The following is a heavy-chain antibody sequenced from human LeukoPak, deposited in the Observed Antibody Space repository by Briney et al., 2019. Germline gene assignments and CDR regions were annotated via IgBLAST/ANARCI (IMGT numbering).Heavy chain of an antibody. Sequence: PSETLSLTCAVYGGSFSGYYWSWIRQPPGKGLEWIGEINHSGSTNYNPSLKSRVTISVDTSKNQFSLKLSSVTAADTSVYYCARQSAYCSSTSCYTKTYYYYMDVWGKGTTVTISS. V-gene: IGHV4-34*01. D-gene: IGHD2-2*02. CDR1: GGSFSGYY. CDR3: ARQSAYCSSTSCYTKTYYYYMDV. J-gene: IGHJ6*03. CDR2: INHSGST.